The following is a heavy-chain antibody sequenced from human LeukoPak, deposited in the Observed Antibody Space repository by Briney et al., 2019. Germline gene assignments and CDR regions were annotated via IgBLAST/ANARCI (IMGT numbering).Heavy chain of an antibody. D-gene: IGHD2-15*01. J-gene: IGHJ3*02. CDR1: DFPFSSYA. CDR3: AKETVVVVAATPDTFDI. Sequence: PGGSLRLSCAASDFPFSSYAMSWVRQAPGKGLEWVSGISGSGGSTHYADSVKDRFTISRDNSKSTLYLQMNSLRAEDTAVYYCAKETVVVVAATPDTFDIWGQGTMVTVSS. V-gene: IGHV3-23*01. CDR2: ISGSGGST.